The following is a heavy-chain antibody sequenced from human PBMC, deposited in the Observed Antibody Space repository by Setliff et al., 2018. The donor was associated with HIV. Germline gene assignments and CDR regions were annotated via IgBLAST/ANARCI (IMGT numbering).Heavy chain of an antibody. V-gene: IGHV3-20*04. Sequence: PGGSLRLSCAASGFTFDDYGMSWVRQAPGKGLEWVSGINWNAGSAGYADSVKGRFTISRDNAKNSLYLQMNSLRAEDTALYYCARDRYSGSSTDYWGQGTLVTVSS. CDR1: GFTFDDYG. D-gene: IGHD1-26*01. J-gene: IGHJ4*02. CDR3: ARDRYSGSSTDY. CDR2: INWNAGSA.